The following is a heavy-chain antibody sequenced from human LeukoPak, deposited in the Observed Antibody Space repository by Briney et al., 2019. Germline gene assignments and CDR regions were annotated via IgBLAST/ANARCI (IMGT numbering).Heavy chain of an antibody. Sequence: SVKVSCKASGGTFSSYAISWVRQAPGQGLEWMGGIIPIFGTANYAQKFQGRVTITADESTSTAYMELSSLRSEDTAVYYCASPPPEISGVAAFDYWGQGTLVTVSS. D-gene: IGHD3-3*01. CDR2: IIPIFGTA. CDR3: ASPPPEISGVAAFDY. CDR1: GGTFSSYA. V-gene: IGHV1-69*13. J-gene: IGHJ4*02.